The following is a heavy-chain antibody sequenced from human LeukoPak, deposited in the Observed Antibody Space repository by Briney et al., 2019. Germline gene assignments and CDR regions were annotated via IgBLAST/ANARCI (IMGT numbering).Heavy chain of an antibody. D-gene: IGHD3-22*01. Sequence: ASVKVSCKASGYTFTSYDINWVRQAPGQGLEWMGWMNPNSGNTAYAQKFQGRVTITRNTSKSTAYMELSSLRSEDTAIYYCAREDYYDSGSSDYWGQGTLVTVSS. CDR2: MNPNSGNT. V-gene: IGHV1-8*01. J-gene: IGHJ4*02. CDR3: AREDYYDSGSSDY. CDR1: GYTFTSYD.